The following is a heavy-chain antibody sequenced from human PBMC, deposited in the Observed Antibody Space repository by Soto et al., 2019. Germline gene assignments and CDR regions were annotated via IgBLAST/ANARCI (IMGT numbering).Heavy chain of an antibody. D-gene: IGHD3-10*02. Sequence: QTLSLTCAISGYSVSSNSATLHWISQSPSIGLEWLGRTYYRSKWYSDYATSVKSRMTISPDTSKNQFSLQLDSFTPEDTAGYHCARDKIGRTMWLFELWGQGTLVSVSS. CDR1: GYSVSSNSAT. CDR3: ARDKIGRTMWLFEL. CDR2: TYYRSKWYS. J-gene: IGHJ4*02. V-gene: IGHV6-1*01.